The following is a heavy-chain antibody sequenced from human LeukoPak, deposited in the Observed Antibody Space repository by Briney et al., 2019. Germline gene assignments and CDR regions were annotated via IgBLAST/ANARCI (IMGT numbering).Heavy chain of an antibody. CDR2: VGGSDDTA. Sequence: GGSLRLSCAASGFTFSSYAMSWVRQAPGRGLEWVSSVGGSDDTANYAASVTGRFTISRDNSKTSVYLQMSNLGAEDTAIYYCAKKSFSTGAFDIWGQGTMVTVSS. CDR1: GFTFSSYA. V-gene: IGHV3-23*01. J-gene: IGHJ3*02. CDR3: AKKSFSTGAFDI. D-gene: IGHD3-3*02.